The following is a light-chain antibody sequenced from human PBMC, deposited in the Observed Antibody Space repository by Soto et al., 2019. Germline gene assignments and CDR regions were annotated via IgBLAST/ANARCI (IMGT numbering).Light chain of an antibody. CDR3: CSLAGSYTVI. CDR1: SSDVGAYNY. CDR2: DVS. V-gene: IGLV2-11*01. Sequence: QSALPQPPSVSGSPRQSVSISCTGSSSDVGAYNYVSWYQQHPGEAPKLMIYDVSRRPSGVPDRFSGSKSGNTASLTISGLQAEDEADYYCCSLAGSYTVIFGGGTKVTVL. J-gene: IGLJ2*01.